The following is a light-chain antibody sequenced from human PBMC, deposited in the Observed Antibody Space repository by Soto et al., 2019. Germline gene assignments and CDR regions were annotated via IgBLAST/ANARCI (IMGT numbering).Light chain of an antibody. J-gene: IGKJ1*01. CDR3: QQYNSYSPRT. V-gene: IGKV1-5*01. CDR2: DAS. CDR1: QSISTY. Sequence: DIQMTQSPSTLSASVGDRVTITCRASQSISTYLAWYQQKPGKAPNLLIYDASTLKSPVPSRFSGSGSGTEFTLTISNLQPDDFATYYCQQYNSYSPRTFGQGTRVEI.